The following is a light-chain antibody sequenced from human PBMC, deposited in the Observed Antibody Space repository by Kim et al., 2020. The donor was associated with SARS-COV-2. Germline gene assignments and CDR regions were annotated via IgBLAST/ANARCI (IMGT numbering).Light chain of an antibody. J-gene: IGKJ2*01. CDR3: HQRSDWPNT. V-gene: IGKV3-11*01. CDR2: DVS. CDR1: QSVGSY. Sequence: SLAPGERVTLACRASQSVGSYLAWYQRKPGQAPRLLIYDVSNRAAGIPGRFSGSGSGTDFTLTISSLEPEDFALYYCHQRSDWPNTFGQGTKLEI.